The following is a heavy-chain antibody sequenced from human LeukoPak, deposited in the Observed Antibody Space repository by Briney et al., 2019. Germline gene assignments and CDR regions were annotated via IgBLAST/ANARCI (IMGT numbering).Heavy chain of an antibody. Sequence: KPSETLSLTCTVSGGSISSYYWSWIRQPPGKGLELIGYIYYSGSTNYNPSLKSRVTISVDTSKNQFSLKLSSVTAADTAVYYCARGLWSTHYYYYYMDVWGKGTTVTVSS. CDR1: GGSISSYY. CDR2: IYYSGST. CDR3: ARGLWSTHYYYYYMDV. D-gene: IGHD2-21*01. J-gene: IGHJ6*03. V-gene: IGHV4-59*13.